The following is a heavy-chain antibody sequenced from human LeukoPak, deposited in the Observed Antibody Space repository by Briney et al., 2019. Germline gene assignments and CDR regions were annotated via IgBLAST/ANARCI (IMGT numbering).Heavy chain of an antibody. CDR3: AKDGSSSGGFDP. CDR2: ISSSSSYI. J-gene: IGHJ5*02. D-gene: IGHD6-13*01. Sequence: PGGSLRLSCAASGFTFNTYSMNWVRQAPGKGLEWVSSISSSSSYIYYADSVKGRFTISRDNAKNSLYLQMNSLRAEDTAVYYCAKDGSSSGGFDPWGQGTLVTVSS. V-gene: IGHV3-21*01. CDR1: GFTFNTYS.